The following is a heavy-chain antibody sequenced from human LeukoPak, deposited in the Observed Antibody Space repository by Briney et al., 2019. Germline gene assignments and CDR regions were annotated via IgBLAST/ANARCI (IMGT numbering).Heavy chain of an antibody. V-gene: IGHV3-7*01. D-gene: IGHD6-13*01. CDR2: INQDGSEK. Sequence: GGSLRLSCAVSGLTFRSYWMSWVRQAPGKGLEWVANINQDGSEKYFVDSVKGRFTISRDNAKNSLHLQMNTLRAEDTAVYYCARLGSSWSSDYWGQGTLVTVSS. J-gene: IGHJ4*02. CDR3: ARLGSSWSSDY. CDR1: GLTFRSYW.